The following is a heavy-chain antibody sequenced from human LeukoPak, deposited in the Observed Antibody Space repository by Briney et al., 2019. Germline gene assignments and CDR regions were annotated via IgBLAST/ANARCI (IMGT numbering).Heavy chain of an antibody. D-gene: IGHD3-16*01. Sequence: SETLSFTRSVSGGSISSYYWSWIRQPPGKGLEWIGYIYYSGSTNYNPSLKSRVTISVDTSKNQFSLKLSSVTAADTAVYYCARASSAYPRYWGQGTLVTVSS. CDR2: IYYSGST. V-gene: IGHV4-59*01. CDR3: ARASSAYPRY. CDR1: GGSISSYY. J-gene: IGHJ4*02.